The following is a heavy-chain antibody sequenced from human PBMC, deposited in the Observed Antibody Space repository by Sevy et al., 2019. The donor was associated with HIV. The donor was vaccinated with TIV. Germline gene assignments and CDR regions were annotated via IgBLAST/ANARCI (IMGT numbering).Heavy chain of an antibody. Sequence: GGSLRLSCAASGFSFSSYWMHWVRQAPGKGLEWVANIKQDESKKYYASSVKSRFTISSDNAKNSVYLQMNSLRPEDTAIYYCARGNSGSFDYWGQGTLVTVSS. CDR1: GFSFSSYW. CDR3: ARGNSGSFDY. J-gene: IGHJ4*02. D-gene: IGHD3-22*01. V-gene: IGHV3-7*03. CDR2: IKQDESKK.